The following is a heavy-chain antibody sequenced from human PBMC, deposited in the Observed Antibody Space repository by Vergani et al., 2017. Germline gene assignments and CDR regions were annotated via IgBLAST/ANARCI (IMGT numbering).Heavy chain of an antibody. D-gene: IGHD2-15*01. CDR1: GFTFSSYG. CDR3: ARDGLLGYFDY. Sequence: VQLLESGGGLVQPGGSLRLSCAASGFTFSSYGMHWVRQAPGKGLEWVAVISYDGSNKYYADAVKGRFTLSRDNSKNTLYLQMNSLRAEDTAVYYCARDGLLGYFDYWGQGTLVTVSS. J-gene: IGHJ4*02. CDR2: ISYDGSNK. V-gene: IGHV3-30*03.